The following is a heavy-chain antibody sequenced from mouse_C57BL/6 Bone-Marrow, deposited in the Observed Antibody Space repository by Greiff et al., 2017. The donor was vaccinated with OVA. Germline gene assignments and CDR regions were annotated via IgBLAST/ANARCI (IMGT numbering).Heavy chain of an antibody. Sequence: VQLQQSGAELVRPGASVKLSCTASGFNIKDYYMHWVKQRPEQGLEWIGRIDPEDGDTEYAPKFQGKATMTADTSSNTAYLQLSSLTSEDTAVYYCTIGIYYGYGAWFAYWGQGTLVTVSA. CDR1: GFNIKDYY. D-gene: IGHD2-2*01. CDR3: TIGIYYGYGAWFAY. J-gene: IGHJ3*01. V-gene: IGHV14-1*01. CDR2: IDPEDGDT.